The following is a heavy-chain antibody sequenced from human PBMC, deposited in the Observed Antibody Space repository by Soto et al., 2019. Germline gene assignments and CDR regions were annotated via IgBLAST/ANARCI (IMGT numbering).Heavy chain of an antibody. CDR1: GGSISSYY. V-gene: IGHV4-59*01. J-gene: IGHJ4*02. CDR2: IYYSGST. CDR3: ARDDVSCSGGSCYCSLVY. Sequence: SETLSLTCTVSGGSISSYYWSWIRQPPGKGLEWIGYIYYSGSTNYNPSLKSRVTISVDTSKNQFSLKLSSVTAADTAVYYCARDDVSCSGGSCYCSLVYWGQGTLVTVSS. D-gene: IGHD2-15*01.